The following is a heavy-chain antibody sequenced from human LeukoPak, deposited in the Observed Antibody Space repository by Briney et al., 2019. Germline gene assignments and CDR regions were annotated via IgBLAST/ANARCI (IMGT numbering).Heavy chain of an antibody. V-gene: IGHV3-23*01. CDR2: ISGSGGST. J-gene: IGHJ4*02. D-gene: IGHD3-9*01. CDR3: ARASDILTGYYPTFDY. Sequence: PGGSLRLSCAASGFTFSSYAMSWVRQAPGKGLEWVSAISGSGGSTYYADSVKGRFTISRDNAKNSLYLQMNSLRAEDTAVYYCARASDILTGYYPTFDYWGQGTLVTVSS. CDR1: GFTFSSYA.